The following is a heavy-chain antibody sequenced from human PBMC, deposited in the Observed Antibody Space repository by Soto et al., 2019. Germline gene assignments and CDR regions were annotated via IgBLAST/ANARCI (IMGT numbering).Heavy chain of an antibody. D-gene: IGHD2-15*01. CDR1: GFSLSTSGVG. J-gene: IGHJ4*02. CDR2: IYWDDDK. V-gene: IGHV2-5*02. CDR3: AHRILGRHFDY. Sequence: QITLKESGPPLVKPTQTLTLTCTFSGFSLSTSGVGVGWIRQPPGKAPEWLAIIYWDDDKRYSPFLKSGLTITKDTYKNQVVLTMTNVDPVDTATYYCAHRILGRHFDYWGQGTLVTVSS.